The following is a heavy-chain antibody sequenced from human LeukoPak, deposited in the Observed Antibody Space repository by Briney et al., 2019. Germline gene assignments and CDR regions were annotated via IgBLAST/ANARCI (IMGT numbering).Heavy chain of an antibody. V-gene: IGHV3-23*01. CDR2: ISGSGDST. J-gene: IGHJ3*01. D-gene: IGHD3-3*01. CDR3: AREFTIFGVVIQRYDAFDV. CDR1: GFTFSSYA. Sequence: GGSLRLSCAASGFTFSSYAMSWVRQAPGKGLEWVSAISGSGDSTYYGDSVKGRFTISRDNSKSSLYLQMDSLRAEDTAVYYCAREFTIFGVVIQRYDAFDVWGQGTMVTVSS.